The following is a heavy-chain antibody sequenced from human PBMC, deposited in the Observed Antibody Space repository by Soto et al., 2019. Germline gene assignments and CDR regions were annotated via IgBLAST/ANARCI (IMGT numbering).Heavy chain of an antibody. Sequence: EVQLVESGGGSVQTGGSLKISCAASGFTFGSYWMDWVRQAPGKGLVWVSRINGDGSRITYADSVKGRFTISRDNAQNTLYLQMNSLRADDSAVYYCSRETLWFGESPRSGGQGILVTVSS. CDR1: GFTFGSYW. CDR3: SRETLWFGESPRS. J-gene: IGHJ4*02. D-gene: IGHD3-10*01. CDR2: INGDGSRI. V-gene: IGHV3-74*01.